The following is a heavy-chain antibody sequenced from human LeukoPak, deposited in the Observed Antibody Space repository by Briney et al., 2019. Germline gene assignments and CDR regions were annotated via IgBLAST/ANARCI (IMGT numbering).Heavy chain of an antibody. CDR2: IYTSGST. CDR1: GGSISSYY. Sequence: MSSETLSLTCTVSGGSISSYYWSWIRQPAGKGLEWIGRIYTSGSTNYNPSLKSRVTISVDTSKNQFSLKLSSVTAADTAVYYCARASDTAMVIRLSDDWFDPWGQGTLVTVSS. CDR3: ARASDTAMVIRLSDDWFDP. V-gene: IGHV4-4*07. D-gene: IGHD5-18*01. J-gene: IGHJ5*02.